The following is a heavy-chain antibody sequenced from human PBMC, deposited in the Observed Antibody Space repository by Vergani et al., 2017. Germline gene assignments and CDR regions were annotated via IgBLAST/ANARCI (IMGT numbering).Heavy chain of an antibody. V-gene: IGHV4-38-2*02. J-gene: IGHJ4*02. CDR1: GYSISSGYY. D-gene: IGHD6-19*01. CDR3: ARGADNFDY. Sequence: QVQLQESGPGLVKPSETLSLTCTVSGYSISSGYYWGWFRQPPGEGLEWIGYIYYSGSTYYNPSLKSRVTISVDTSKNQFSLKLSSVTAADTAVYYCARGADNFDYWGQGTLVTVSS. CDR2: IYYSGST.